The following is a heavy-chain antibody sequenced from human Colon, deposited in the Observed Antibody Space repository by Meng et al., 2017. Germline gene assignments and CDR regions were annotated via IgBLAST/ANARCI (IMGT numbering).Heavy chain of an antibody. CDR1: GACTSSTYW. D-gene: IGHD2-15*01. V-gene: IGHV4-4*02. CDR2: VHHSGGT. Sequence: HGQVQQTGPGPVEPSWPLSRTSAVSGACTSSTYWGSWVRRPPGKGLGWIGEVHHSGGTNYNPSLKSRVTISVDESNNQYSLSLTSVTAADTAIYYCGRNGAYSIDPWGRGTLVTVSS. J-gene: IGHJ5*02. CDR3: GRNGAYSIDP.